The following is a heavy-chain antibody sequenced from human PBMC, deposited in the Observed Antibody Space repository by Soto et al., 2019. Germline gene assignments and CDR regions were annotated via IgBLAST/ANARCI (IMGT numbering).Heavy chain of an antibody. Sequence: EVQLVESGGGLVQPGGSLTLSCAASGFTFTDHWMTWVRQVPGKGLQWLANITQDGSDKSYVDSVKGRFTISRDSAKKSVYLQMKSLRGDDTAVYYCARSSHWADDACGQGTLVTVSS. D-gene: IGHD6-6*01. J-gene: IGHJ5*02. CDR3: ARSSHWADDA. CDR2: ITQDGSDK. V-gene: IGHV3-7*05. CDR1: GFTFTDHW.